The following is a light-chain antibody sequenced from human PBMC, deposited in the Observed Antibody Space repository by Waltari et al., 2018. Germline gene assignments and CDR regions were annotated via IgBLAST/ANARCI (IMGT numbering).Light chain of an antibody. J-gene: IGLJ2*01. Sequence: YELTQPPSVSVAPGKTASLTCGGDDMGTRSVQRYQQKSGQAPILVMYGDTDRPSGIPERFSGSNSGNTATLTITRVAVGDEADYYCQVWDSRSGHVVFGGGTKLTVL. CDR2: GDT. CDR3: QVWDSRSGHVV. CDR1: DMGTRS. V-gene: IGLV3-21*03.